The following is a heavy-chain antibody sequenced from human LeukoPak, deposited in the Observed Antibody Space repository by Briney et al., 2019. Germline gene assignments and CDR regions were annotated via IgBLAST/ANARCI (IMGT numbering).Heavy chain of an antibody. CDR3: AKRAPYYFDN. CDR2: ISGSGGTT. Sequence: GGSLRLPCAASGITFSSYAITWVRQAPGKGLEWVSAISGSGGTTYYPDSVKGRFIISRDNSKNTVYLQINSLRAEDTAVYYCAKRAPYYFDNWGQGTLVTVSS. J-gene: IGHJ4*02. V-gene: IGHV3-23*01. CDR1: GITFSSYA.